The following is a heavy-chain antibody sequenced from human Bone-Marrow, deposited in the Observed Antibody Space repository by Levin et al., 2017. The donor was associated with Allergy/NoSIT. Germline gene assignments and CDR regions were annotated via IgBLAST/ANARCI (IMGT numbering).Heavy chain of an antibody. Sequence: SETLSLTCTVSGGSIISYYWSWIRQPAGKGLEWIGRIYTSGSTNYNPSLKSRVTMSVDTSKNQFSLRLTSVTVADTAVYYCARDRGFSFGYWDDWGQGTLVTVSS. CDR2: IYTSGST. CDR3: ARDRGFSFGYWDD. J-gene: IGHJ4*02. V-gene: IGHV4-4*07. CDR1: GGSIISYY. D-gene: IGHD3-22*01.